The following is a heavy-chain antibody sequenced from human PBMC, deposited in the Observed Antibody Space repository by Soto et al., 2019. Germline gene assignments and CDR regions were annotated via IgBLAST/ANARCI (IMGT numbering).Heavy chain of an antibody. CDR1: GGSINHYY. CDR3: ARAHTGYYDSSGYYYSVKGWFDP. D-gene: IGHD3-22*01. V-gene: IGHV4-59*01. CDR2: IYYSGST. J-gene: IGHJ5*02. Sequence: SETLSLTCTVSGGSINHYYWTWIRQPPGKGLEWIGYIYYSGSTNYNPSLKSRVTISVDTSKNQFSLKLSSVTAADTAVYYCARAHTGYYDSSGYYYSVKGWFDPWGQGTLVTVSS.